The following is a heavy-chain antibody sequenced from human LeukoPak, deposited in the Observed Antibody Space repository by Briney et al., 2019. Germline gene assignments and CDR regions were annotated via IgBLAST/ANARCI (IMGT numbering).Heavy chain of an antibody. Sequence: PGGSLRLSCAASGFTVSSNYMSWVRQAPGKGLEWVSVIYSGGSTYYADSVKGRFTISRDNSKNTLYLQMNSLRAEDTAVYYCARDEDYGGNSGAFDIWGQGTMVTVSS. CDR3: ARDEDYGGNSGAFDI. D-gene: IGHD4-23*01. CDR2: IYSGGST. CDR1: GFTVSSNY. V-gene: IGHV3-66*01. J-gene: IGHJ3*02.